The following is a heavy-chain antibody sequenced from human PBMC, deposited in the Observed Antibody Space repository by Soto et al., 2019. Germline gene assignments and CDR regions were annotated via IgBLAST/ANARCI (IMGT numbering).Heavy chain of an antibody. J-gene: IGHJ6*02. Sequence: SETLSLTCTVSGGSISSGGDYWSWIRQHPGKGLEWIGYIYYSGSTYYNPSLKSRVTISVDTSKNQFSLKLSSVTAADTAVYYCARDRDYYGSGSYYNVPYYYYGMDVWGQGTTVTVSS. CDR1: GGSISSGGDY. D-gene: IGHD3-10*01. CDR2: IYYSGST. V-gene: IGHV4-31*03. CDR3: ARDRDYYGSGSYYNVPYYYYGMDV.